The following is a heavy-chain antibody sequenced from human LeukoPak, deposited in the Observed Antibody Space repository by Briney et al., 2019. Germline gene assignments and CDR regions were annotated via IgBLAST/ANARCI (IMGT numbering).Heavy chain of an antibody. CDR2: IYTSGST. D-gene: IGHD5-24*01. CDR3: ARHGGMATIVGTGDAFDI. J-gene: IGHJ3*02. Sequence: SETLSLTCTVSGGSISSYYWSWIRQPPGEGLEWIGYIYTSGSTNYNPSLKSRVTISVDTSKNQFSLKLSSVTAADTAVYYCARHGGMATIVGTGDAFDIWGQGTMVTVSS. V-gene: IGHV4-4*09. CDR1: GGSISSYY.